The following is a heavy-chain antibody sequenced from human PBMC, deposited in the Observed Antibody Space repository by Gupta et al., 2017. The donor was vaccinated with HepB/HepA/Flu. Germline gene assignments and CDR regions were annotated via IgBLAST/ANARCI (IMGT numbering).Heavy chain of an antibody. CDR3: ARADGGYCSTTSCYYYYAMDV. V-gene: IGHV3-21*01. D-gene: IGHD2-2*03. Sequence: DSVKGRFTISRDNANNALYLQMNSLRAEDTAVYYCARADGGYCSTTSCYYYYAMDVWGQGTSVTVSS. J-gene: IGHJ6*02.